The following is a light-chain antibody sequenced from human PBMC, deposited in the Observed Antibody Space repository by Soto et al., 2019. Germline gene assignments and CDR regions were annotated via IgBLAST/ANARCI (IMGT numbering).Light chain of an antibody. CDR1: QSVSSY. CDR2: DAS. Sequence: EIVLTQSPATLSLSPGERATLSCRASQSVSSYLAWYQQKPGQAPRLLIYDASNRATGIPARFSGSGSGTDFTLTIISLEPEDFAVYYGQQRSNWPPWTFGQGTKVEIK. V-gene: IGKV3-11*01. J-gene: IGKJ1*01. CDR3: QQRSNWPPWT.